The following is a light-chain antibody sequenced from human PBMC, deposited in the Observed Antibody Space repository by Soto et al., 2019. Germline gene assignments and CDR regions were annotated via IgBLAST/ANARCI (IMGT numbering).Light chain of an antibody. CDR3: DTWDDSLDLLYV. CDR2: LNR. J-gene: IGLJ1*01. V-gene: IGLV1-44*01. Sequence: QSVLTQPPSASGPPGQRATISCSGDRSSIERNTVSWYPQHPRMAPTLLIYLNRRRPSGVPDSSSGSKSNTSASLSISVLEFEDEAEYYYDTWDDSLDLLYVFGTGTKVTVL. CDR1: RSSIERNT.